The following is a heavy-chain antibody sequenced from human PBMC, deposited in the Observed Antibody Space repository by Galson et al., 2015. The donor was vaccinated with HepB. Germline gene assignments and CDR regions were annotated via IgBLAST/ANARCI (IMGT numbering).Heavy chain of an antibody. CDR1: GGSISSYY. J-gene: IGHJ6*03. CDR3: ARADSCSSTSCWGDYYYYYMDV. CDR2: IYYSGST. D-gene: IGHD2-2*01. Sequence: ETLSLTCTVSGGSISSYYWSWIRQPPGKGLEWIGYIYYSGSTNYNPSLKSRVTISVDTSKNQFSLKLSSVTAADTAVYYCARADSCSSTSCWGDYYYYYMDVWGKGTTVTVSS. V-gene: IGHV4-59*01.